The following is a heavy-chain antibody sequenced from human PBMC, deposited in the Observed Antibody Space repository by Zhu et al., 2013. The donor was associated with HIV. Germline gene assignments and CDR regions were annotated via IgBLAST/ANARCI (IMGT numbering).Heavy chain of an antibody. CDR3: ARGAAAGTEVAY. J-gene: IGHJ4*02. CDR1: GYTFTSYY. V-gene: IGHV1-46*03. Sequence: QVQLVQSGAEVKKPGASVKVSCKASGYTFTSYYMHWVRQAPGQGLEWMGIINPTDGRTSYAQKFQGRVTMTRDTSTSTVYMDLSSLRSEDTAAYYCARGAAAGTEVAYWGQGTLVTVSS. D-gene: IGHD6-13*01. CDR2: INPTDGRT.